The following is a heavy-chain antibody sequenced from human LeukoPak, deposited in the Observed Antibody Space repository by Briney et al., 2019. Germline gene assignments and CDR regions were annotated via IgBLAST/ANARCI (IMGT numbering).Heavy chain of an antibody. Sequence: SGPALVKPTQTLTLTCAFSGFSLSTTGMCVSWIRQPPGKALEWLARIDWEGDKYYNTALKTGLTISGDTYGNQVVLIMTNVDPVDTATYYCARTKVSIVGDPGDDSFDFWGQGTTVTVS. CDR1: GFSLSTTGMC. D-gene: IGHD1-26*01. CDR2: IDWEGDK. J-gene: IGHJ3*01. V-gene: IGHV2-70*11. CDR3: ARTKVSIVGDPGDDSFDF.